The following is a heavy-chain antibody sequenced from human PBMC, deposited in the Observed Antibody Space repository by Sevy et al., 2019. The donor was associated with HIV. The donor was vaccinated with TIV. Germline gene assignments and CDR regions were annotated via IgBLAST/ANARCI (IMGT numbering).Heavy chain of an antibody. CDR1: GGSISSGGYY. CDR3: ARQYYDYVWGSYWAAFDI. D-gene: IGHD3-16*01. CDR2: IYYNGNP. V-gene: IGHV4-31*03. Sequence: SETLSLTCTVSGGSISSGGYYWSWIRQHPGKGLEWIGHIYYNGNPYYTPSLKSRGSISVDTSKNQLSLKLSSVTAADTAVYYCARQYYDYVWGSYWAAFDIWGQGTMVTVS. J-gene: IGHJ3*02.